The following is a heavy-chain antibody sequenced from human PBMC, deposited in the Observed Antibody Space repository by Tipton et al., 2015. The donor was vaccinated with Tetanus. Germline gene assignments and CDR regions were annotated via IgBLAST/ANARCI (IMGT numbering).Heavy chain of an antibody. J-gene: IGHJ4*02. CDR2: ISYDGSNK. V-gene: IGHV3-30-3*01. CDR1: GFTFSSYA. CDR3: ARAITMVRVPFDY. Sequence: SLRLSCAASGFTFSSYAMHWVRQAPGKGLEWVAVISYDGSNKYYADSVKGRFTISRDNSKNTLYLQMNSLRAEDTAVYYCARAITMVRVPFDYWGQGTLVTVSS. D-gene: IGHD3-10*01.